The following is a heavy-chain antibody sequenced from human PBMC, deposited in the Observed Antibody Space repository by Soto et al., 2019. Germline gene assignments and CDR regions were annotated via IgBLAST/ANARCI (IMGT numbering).Heavy chain of an antibody. J-gene: IGHJ4*02. CDR3: ARERLQLARFFDY. CDR1: GGSISSGDYY. Sequence: SETLSLTCTVSGGSISSGDYYWSWIRQPPGKGLEWIGYIYYSGSTYYNPSLKSRVTISVDTSKNQFSLKLSSVTAADTAVYYCARERLQLARFFDYWGQGTLVT. D-gene: IGHD6-13*01. CDR2: IYYSGST. V-gene: IGHV4-30-4*01.